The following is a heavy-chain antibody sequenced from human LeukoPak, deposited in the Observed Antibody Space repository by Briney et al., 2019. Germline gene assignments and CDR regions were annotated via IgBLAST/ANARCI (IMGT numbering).Heavy chain of an antibody. J-gene: IGHJ4*02. D-gene: IGHD3-10*01. CDR3: ARDPTKGSGIY. CDR1: GFTFSNLP. Sequence: GGSLRLSCAASGFTFSNLPMSWVRQAPGKGLEWVANIKQGGSEKYYVDSVKGRFTISRDNAKNSLYLQMNSLRAEDTAVYYCARDPTKGSGIYWGQGTLVTVSS. CDR2: IKQGGSEK. V-gene: IGHV3-7*01.